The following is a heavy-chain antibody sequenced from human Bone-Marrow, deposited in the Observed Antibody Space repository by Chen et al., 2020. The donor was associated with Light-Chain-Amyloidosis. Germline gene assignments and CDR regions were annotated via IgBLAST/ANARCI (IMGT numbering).Heavy chain of an antibody. J-gene: IGHJ4*02. CDR2: IYPDDSDA. CDR3: ARRRDGYNFDY. Sequence: EVQLEQSGPEVKKPGESLKISCKGSGYTFPNYWIGWVRQMPGKGLEWMGVIYPDDSDARYSPSFEGQVTISADKSITPAYLQWRSLKASDTAMYCCARRRDGYNFDYWGQGTLVTVSS. CDR1: GYTFPNYW. V-gene: IGHV5-51*01. D-gene: IGHD5-12*01.